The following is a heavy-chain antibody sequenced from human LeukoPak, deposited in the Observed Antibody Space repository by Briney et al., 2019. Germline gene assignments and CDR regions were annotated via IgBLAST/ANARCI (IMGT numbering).Heavy chain of an antibody. V-gene: IGHV1-69*13. Sequence: SVKVSCKASGGTFSSYAISWVRQAPGQGLEWMGGIIPIFGTANYAQKFQGRVTITADESTSTAYMELSSLRAEDTAIYYCAKARAGDITAAFNYWGQGTLVTVSS. CDR3: AKARAGDITAAFNY. D-gene: IGHD6-13*01. CDR2: IIPIFGTA. CDR1: GGTFSSYA. J-gene: IGHJ4*02.